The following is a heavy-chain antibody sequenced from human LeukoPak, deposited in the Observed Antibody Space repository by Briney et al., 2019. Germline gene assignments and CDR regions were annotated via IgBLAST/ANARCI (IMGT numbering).Heavy chain of an antibody. D-gene: IGHD6-19*01. CDR3: ERELAVAGSPHDY. V-gene: IGHV4-38-2*02. J-gene: IGHJ4*02. CDR1: GYSISSGYY. CDR2: IYHSGST. Sequence: PSETLSLTCTVSGYSISSGYYWGWIRPPPGKGLEWIGSIYHSGSTYYNPSLKSRVTISVDTSKNQFSLKLSSVTAADTAVYYCERELAVAGSPHDYWGQGTLVTVSS.